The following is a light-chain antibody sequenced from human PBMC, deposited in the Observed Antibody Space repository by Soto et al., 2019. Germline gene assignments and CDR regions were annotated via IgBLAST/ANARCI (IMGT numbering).Light chain of an antibody. J-gene: IGKJ5*01. V-gene: IGKV1-5*03. Sequence: DIQMTQSPSTLSASVGDRVTITCRASQTIDSWLAWYQQRPGKPPNLLIYKASTLASGVPSRFSGSGSGTEFTLTINSLQPDDFATYYCQQYNSVYTFGQGTRLEIK. CDR3: QQYNSVYT. CDR2: KAS. CDR1: QTIDSW.